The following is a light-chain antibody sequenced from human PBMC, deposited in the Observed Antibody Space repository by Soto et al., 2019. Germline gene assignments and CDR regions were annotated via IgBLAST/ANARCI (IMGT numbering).Light chain of an antibody. CDR2: DVS. Sequence: QSVLTQPASVSRSPGQSITFSCTGTSSDVGGYNYVSWYQQHPGKAPKLMIYDVSNRPSGVSNRFSGSKSGNTASLTISGLQAEDEADYYCSSYTSLVVFGGGTKLTVL. CDR3: SSYTSLVV. CDR1: SSDVGGYNY. V-gene: IGLV2-14*01. J-gene: IGLJ2*01.